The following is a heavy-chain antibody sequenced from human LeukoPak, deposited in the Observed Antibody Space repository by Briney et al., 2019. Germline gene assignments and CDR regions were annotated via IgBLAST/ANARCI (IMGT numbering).Heavy chain of an antibody. V-gene: IGHV3-15*01. J-gene: IGHJ4*02. CDR2: IKSKTDGGTT. Sequence: GGSLRLSCAASGLTFSNAWMSWVRQAPGKGLEWVGRIKSKTDGGTTDYAAPVKGRFTISRDDSKNTLYLQMNSLKTEDTAVYYCTARRTTVTAIFDYWGQGTLVTVSS. CDR1: GLTFSNAW. D-gene: IGHD4-17*01. CDR3: TARRTTVTAIFDY.